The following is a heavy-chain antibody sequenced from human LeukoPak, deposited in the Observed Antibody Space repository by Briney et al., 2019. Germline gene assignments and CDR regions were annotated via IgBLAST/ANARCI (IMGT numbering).Heavy chain of an antibody. J-gene: IGHJ3*02. D-gene: IGHD2-21*01. V-gene: IGHV3-53*01. CDR3: ATEGDTDDAFDT. Sequence: GGSLRLSCEASGLTVSRNYMNWVRPAPGKGLEWVSLIYNTGGTYYADSVKGRFTISRDKSKNTLFLQMNSLRVDDTAVYYCATEGDTDDAFDTWGQGTMVTVSS. CDR1: GLTVSRNY. CDR2: IYNTGGT.